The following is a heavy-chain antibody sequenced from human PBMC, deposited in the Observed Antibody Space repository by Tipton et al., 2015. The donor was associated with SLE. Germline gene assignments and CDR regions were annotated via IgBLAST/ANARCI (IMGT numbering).Heavy chain of an antibody. V-gene: IGHV4-59*01. CDR1: GGSFSDYY. J-gene: IGHJ6*02. CDR3: ARLALLATTESSYYYYGMDV. Sequence: TLSLTCAVYGGSFSDYYWSWIRQPPGKGLEWIGHIYYTGSTNYNPSLKSRVSMSVDTSKNLFSLTLTSVTAADTAVYYCARLALLATTESSYYYYGMDVWGQGTTVTVSS. CDR2: IYYTGST. D-gene: IGHD5-12*01.